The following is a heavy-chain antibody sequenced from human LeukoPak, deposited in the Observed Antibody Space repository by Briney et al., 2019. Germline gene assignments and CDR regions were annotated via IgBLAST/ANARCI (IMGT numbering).Heavy chain of an antibody. CDR1: GFTFSNAW. V-gene: IGHV3-15*01. CDR3: AKDRELYSHGDYPVSYGMDV. CDR2: IKSKTDGGTT. D-gene: IGHD4-17*01. Sequence: GGSLRLSCAASGFTFSNAWMSWVRQAPGKGLEWVGRIKSKTDGGTTDYAAPVKGRLTISRDDSKNTLYLQMNSLRAEDTAVYYCAKDRELYSHGDYPVSYGMDVWGLGTTVTVSS. J-gene: IGHJ6*02.